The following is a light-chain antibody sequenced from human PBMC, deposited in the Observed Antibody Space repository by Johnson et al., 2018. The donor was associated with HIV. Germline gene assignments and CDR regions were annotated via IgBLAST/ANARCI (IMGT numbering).Light chain of an antibody. CDR2: DNN. V-gene: IGLV1-51*01. CDR1: SSNIGNNY. CDR3: GTWDSSLSAGNV. Sequence: QSVLTQPPSVSAAPGQKVTISCSGSSSNIGNNYVSWYQQLPGTAPKLLIYDNNKRPSGIPDRFSGSKSGTSATLGITALQTGDEADYYRGTWDSSLSAGNVFGTGTKVTVL. J-gene: IGLJ1*01.